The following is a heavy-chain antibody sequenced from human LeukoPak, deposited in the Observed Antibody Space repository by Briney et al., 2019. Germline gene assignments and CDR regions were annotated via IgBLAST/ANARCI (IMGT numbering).Heavy chain of an antibody. J-gene: IGHJ4*02. CDR1: GFTFSNYG. D-gene: IGHD4-23*01. CDR2: ISGSGGST. Sequence: PGGSLRLSCAASGFTFSNYGMSWVRQAPGKGLEWVSGISGSGGSTYFADSVKGRFTISRDNPKNTLYLQMNSLRAEDTAVYYCAKKSTTVVTYYFDYWGQGILVTVSS. V-gene: IGHV3-23*01. CDR3: AKKSTTVVTYYFDY.